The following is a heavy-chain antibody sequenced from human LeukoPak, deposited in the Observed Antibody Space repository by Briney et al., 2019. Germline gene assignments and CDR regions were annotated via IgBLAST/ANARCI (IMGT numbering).Heavy chain of an antibody. V-gene: IGHV4-34*01. Sequence: SETLSLTCAVYGGSFSGYYWSWIRQPPGKGLEWIGSIYYSGSTYYNPSLKSRVTISVDTSKNQFSLKLSSVTAADTAVYYCARVRIDTMIVAWGQGTLVTVSS. D-gene: IGHD3-22*01. J-gene: IGHJ5*02. CDR1: GGSFSGYY. CDR3: ARVRIDTMIVA. CDR2: IYYSGST.